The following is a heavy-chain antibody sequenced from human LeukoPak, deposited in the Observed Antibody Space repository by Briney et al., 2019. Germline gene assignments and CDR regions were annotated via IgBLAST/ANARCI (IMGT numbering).Heavy chain of an antibody. V-gene: IGHV3-48*01. CDR3: ARDLGQYYDTSDNWFDP. D-gene: IGHD3-22*01. CDR1: EFSVGSNY. CDR2: ISSSSGTI. Sequence: GGSLRLSCAASEFSVGSNYMTWVRQAPGKGLEWISYISSSSGTIYYADSVKGRFTISRDNAKNSLYLQMNSLRAEDTAVYYCARDLGQYYDTSDNWFDPWGQGTLVTVSS. J-gene: IGHJ5*02.